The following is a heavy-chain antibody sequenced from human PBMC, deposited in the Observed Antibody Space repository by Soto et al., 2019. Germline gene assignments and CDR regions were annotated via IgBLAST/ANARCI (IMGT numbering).Heavy chain of an antibody. J-gene: IGHJ2*01. D-gene: IGHD3-9*01. V-gene: IGHV4-34*01. CDR2: INDRGSI. CDR1: GGSFSGYY. Sequence: QVQLQQWGAGPLRPLETLSLTCGVSGGSFSGYYWAWIRQSPGKGLEWIGEINDRGSINYNPSLTRRVSISVDTSKNHYSLNLRSVTAADTAVYYCARESHDTLTGPPCVWYFDLWGRATLVTVSS. CDR3: ARESHDTLTGPPCVWYFDL.